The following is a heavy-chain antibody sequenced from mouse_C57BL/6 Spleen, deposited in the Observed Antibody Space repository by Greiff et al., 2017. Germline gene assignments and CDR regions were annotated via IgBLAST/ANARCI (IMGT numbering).Heavy chain of an antibody. J-gene: IGHJ3*01. CDR2: INYDGSST. CDR1: GFTFSDYY. D-gene: IGHD4-1*02. V-gene: IGHV5-16*01. CDR3: ARDTTGVFAY. Sequence: EVKVVESEGGLVQPGSSMKLSCTASGFTFSDYYMAWVRQVPEQGLEWVANINYDGSSTYYLDSLKSRFIISRDNAKNILYLQMSSLKSEDTATYYCARDTTGVFAYWGQGTLVTVSA.